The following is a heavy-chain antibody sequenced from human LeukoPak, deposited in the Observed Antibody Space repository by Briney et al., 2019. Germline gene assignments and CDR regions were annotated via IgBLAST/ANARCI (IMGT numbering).Heavy chain of an antibody. J-gene: IGHJ4*02. V-gene: IGHV4-34*01. CDR2: INHSGST. CDR3: ASERVAVAGMEGGY. CDR1: GGSFSGCY. Sequence: SETLSLTCAVYGGSFSGCYWSWIRQPPGKGLEWIGEINHSGSTNYNPSLKSRVTISVDTSKNQFSLKLSSVTAADTAVYYCASERVAVAGMEGGYWGQGTLVTVSS. D-gene: IGHD6-19*01.